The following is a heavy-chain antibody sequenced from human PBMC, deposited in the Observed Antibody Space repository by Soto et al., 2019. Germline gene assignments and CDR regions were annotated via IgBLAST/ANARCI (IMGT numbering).Heavy chain of an antibody. D-gene: IGHD3-10*01. CDR2: INPNSGGT. CDR3: ASSSVVRGVEPYNAFDI. Sequence: QVQLVQSGAEVKKPGASVKVSCKASGYTFTGYYMHWVRQAPGQGLEWLGWINPNSGGTNYAQQFQGWVTMTRDTSISTAYGELSRLRSDDTAVYYCASSSVVRGVEPYNAFDIWGQGTMVTVSS. J-gene: IGHJ3*02. CDR1: GYTFTGYY. V-gene: IGHV1-2*04.